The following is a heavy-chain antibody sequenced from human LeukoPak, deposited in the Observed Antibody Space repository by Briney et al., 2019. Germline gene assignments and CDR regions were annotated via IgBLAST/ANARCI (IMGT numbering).Heavy chain of an antibody. D-gene: IGHD3-10*01. J-gene: IGHJ4*02. CDR1: GFTFSSYA. V-gene: IGHV3-30*04. CDR2: VSYDGSNK. CDR3: AREMGSVYFDY. Sequence: PGRSLRLSCAASGFTFSSYAMHWVRQAPGKGLEWVALVSYDGSNKDYAGSVKGRFTISRDNSKNTVYLQINSLRAEDTAVYYCAREMGSVYFDYWGQGTLVTVSS.